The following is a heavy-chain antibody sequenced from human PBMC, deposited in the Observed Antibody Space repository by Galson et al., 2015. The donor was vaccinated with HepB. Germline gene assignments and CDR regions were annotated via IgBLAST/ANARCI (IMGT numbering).Heavy chain of an antibody. D-gene: IGHD1-20*01. CDR1: GFTSSNAW. CDR3: TTLVPPSVYNWNPWPYYYYYGMDV. CDR2: IKSKTDGGTT. Sequence: SLRLSCAASGFTSSNAWMSWVRQAPGKGLEWVGRIKSKTDGGTTDYAAPVKGRFTISRDDSKNTLYLQMNSLKTEDTAVYYCTTLVPPSVYNWNPWPYYYYYGMDVWGQGTTVTVSS. J-gene: IGHJ6*02. V-gene: IGHV3-15*01.